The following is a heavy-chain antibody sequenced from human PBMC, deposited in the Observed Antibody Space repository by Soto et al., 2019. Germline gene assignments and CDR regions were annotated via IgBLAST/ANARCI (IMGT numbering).Heavy chain of an antibody. D-gene: IGHD3-10*01. CDR3: AAGYYGSGSDYNPIDYYYYGMDV. CDR1: GYTFTSYD. CDR2: MNPNSGNT. V-gene: IGHV1-8*01. Sequence: ASVKVSCKASGYTFTSYDINWVRQATGRGLEWMGWMNPNSGNTGYAQKFQGRVTMTRNTSISTAYMELSSLRSEDTAVYYCAAGYYGSGSDYNPIDYYYYGMDVWGQGTTVTVSS. J-gene: IGHJ6*02.